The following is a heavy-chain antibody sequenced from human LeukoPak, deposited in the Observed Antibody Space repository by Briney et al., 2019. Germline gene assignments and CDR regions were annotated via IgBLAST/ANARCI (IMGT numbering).Heavy chain of an antibody. CDR1: GYTFTTYG. Sequence: VASVKVSCKASGYTFTTYGFNWVRQAPGQGLEWMGWISTCDGNTNHAEKLQGRLTLTTDTSTSTAYMELRSLRSDDTALYFCARDRGRQKWFQGFDPWGQGTLVTVSS. CDR3: ARDRGRQKWFQGFDP. V-gene: IGHV1-18*01. J-gene: IGHJ5*02. D-gene: IGHD3-22*01. CDR2: ISTCDGNT.